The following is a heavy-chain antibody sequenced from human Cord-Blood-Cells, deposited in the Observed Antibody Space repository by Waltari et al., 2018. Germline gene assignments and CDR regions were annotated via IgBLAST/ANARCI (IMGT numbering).Heavy chain of an antibody. V-gene: IGHV4-39*01. CDR3: ASTPRVFGVVYWFDP. D-gene: IGHD3-3*01. CDR2: IYYSGST. J-gene: IGHJ5*02. CDR1: AGSISSSSYY. Sequence: QLQLQESGPGLVKPSETLSLTCTVSAGSISSSSYYWGWIRQPPGKGLEWIGSIYYSGSTYYNPSLKSRVTISVDTSKNQFSLKLSSVTAADTAVYYCASTPRVFGVVYWFDPWGQGTLVTVSS.